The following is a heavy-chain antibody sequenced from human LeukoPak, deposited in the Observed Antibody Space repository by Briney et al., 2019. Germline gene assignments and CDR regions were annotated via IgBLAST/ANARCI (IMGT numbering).Heavy chain of an antibody. CDR1: GGSFSGYY. V-gene: IGHV4-34*01. J-gene: IGHJ5*02. CDR2: INHSGST. Sequence: PSETLSLTCAVYGGSFSGYYWSWIRQPPGKGLEWIGEINHSGSTNYNPSLKSRVTISVNTSKNQFSLKLSSVTAADTAVYYCARRVPAAISRFYYGSGSYNCFDPWGQGTLVTVCS. D-gene: IGHD3-10*01. CDR3: ARRVPAAISRFYYGSGSYNCFDP.